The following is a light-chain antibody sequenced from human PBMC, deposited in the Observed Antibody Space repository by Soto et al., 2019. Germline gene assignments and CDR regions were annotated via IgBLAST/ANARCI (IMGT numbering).Light chain of an antibody. CDR2: DAY. Sequence: DIQMTQSHSTLSASVGDRVAITCRASLNINSKLAFCQKKPWKAPKLLISDAYSLESRVPSRFSGSGSGTEFTLTIGGLQPDDFATYYCLQYDTYFRYTFGHATTLDI. CDR3: LQYDTYFRYT. J-gene: IGKJ2*01. V-gene: IGKV1-5*01. CDR1: LNINSK.